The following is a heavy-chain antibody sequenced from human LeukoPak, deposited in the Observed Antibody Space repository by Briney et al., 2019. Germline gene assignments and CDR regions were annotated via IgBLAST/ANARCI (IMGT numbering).Heavy chain of an antibody. CDR2: ISSSSTYI. D-gene: IGHD3-22*01. CDR1: GFTFSSYG. J-gene: IGHJ4*02. V-gene: IGHV3-21*01. Sequence: GGSLRLSCAASGFTFSSYGMNWVRQAPGKGLEWVSSISSSSTYIYYADSAKGRFTISRDNAKNSLSLQMNNLRAEDAAVYYCARDQTAWTHYYDSSGPSLGFWGQGTLVTVSS. CDR3: ARDQTAWTHYYDSSGPSLGF.